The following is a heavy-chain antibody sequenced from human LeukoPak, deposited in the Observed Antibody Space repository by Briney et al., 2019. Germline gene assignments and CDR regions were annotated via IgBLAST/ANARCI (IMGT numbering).Heavy chain of an antibody. CDR1: GFTFSSYW. Sequence: PGGSLRLSCAASGFTFSSYWMSWVRQAPGKGLEWVANIKQDGSEKYYVDSVKGRFTISRDNAKNSLYLQTNSLRAEDTAVYQCARENYGDYFDYWGQGTLVTVSS. D-gene: IGHD4-17*01. J-gene: IGHJ4*02. V-gene: IGHV3-7*01. CDR3: ARENYGDYFDY. CDR2: IKQDGSEK.